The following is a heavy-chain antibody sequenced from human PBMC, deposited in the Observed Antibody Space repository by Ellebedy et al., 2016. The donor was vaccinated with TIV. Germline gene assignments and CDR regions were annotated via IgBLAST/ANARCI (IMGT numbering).Heavy chain of an antibody. V-gene: IGHV1-2*02. Sequence: ASVKVSCKASGYTFTSYYMHWVRQAPGQGLEWVGWINPNSGDTDYAQNLQGRVTMTRDTSVSTAYMELTSLRSDDTAVYYCVRDLGYCSSSSCHEDDYWGQGTLVTVSS. CDR2: INPNSGDT. CDR1: GYTFTSYY. D-gene: IGHD2-2*01. J-gene: IGHJ4*02. CDR3: VRDLGYCSSSSCHEDDY.